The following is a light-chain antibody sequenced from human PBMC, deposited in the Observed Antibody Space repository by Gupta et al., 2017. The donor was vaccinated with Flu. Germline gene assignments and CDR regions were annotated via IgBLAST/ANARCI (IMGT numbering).Light chain of an antibody. Sequence: ITNTCTVSSSDVGNNNRVSAETKHTGTNPTLMIYEGSKRPAGVSNRFSGSKSGNTASLTISGLQAEDEADYYCSSYAGSSSRVFGTGTKLTVL. CDR3: SSYAGSSSRV. J-gene: IGLJ1*01. CDR1: SSDVGNNNR. CDR2: EGS. V-gene: IGLV2-23*01.